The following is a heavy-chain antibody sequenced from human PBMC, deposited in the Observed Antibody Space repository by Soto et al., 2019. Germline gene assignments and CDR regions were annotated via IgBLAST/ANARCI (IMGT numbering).Heavy chain of an antibody. CDR3: AAGGGLPRYY. CDR2: IYHSGST. CDR1: GDCISSGGYS. V-gene: IGHV4-30-2*01. J-gene: IGHJ4*02. Sequence: PSETLSLTCAVSGDCISSGGYSWSWIRQPPGKGLEWIGYIYHSGSTYYNPSLKSRVTISVDRSKNQFSLKLSSVTAADTAVYYCAAGGGLPRYYWGQGTLVTVSS. D-gene: IGHD5-12*01.